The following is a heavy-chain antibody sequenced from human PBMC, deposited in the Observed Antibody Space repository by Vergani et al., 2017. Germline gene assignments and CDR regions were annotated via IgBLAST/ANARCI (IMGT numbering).Heavy chain of an antibody. J-gene: IGHJ3*02. CDR2: ISSSSSTI. V-gene: IGHV3-48*01. CDR3: ARGLSIVVVTASDAFDI. D-gene: IGHD2-21*02. CDR1: GFTFSSYS. Sequence: EVQLVESGGGLVQPGGSLRLSCAASGFTFSSYSMNWVRQAPGKGLEWVSYISSSSSTIYYADSVKGRFTISRDNAKNSLYLQMNSLRAEDTAVYYCARGLSIVVVTASDAFDIWGQGTMVTVSS.